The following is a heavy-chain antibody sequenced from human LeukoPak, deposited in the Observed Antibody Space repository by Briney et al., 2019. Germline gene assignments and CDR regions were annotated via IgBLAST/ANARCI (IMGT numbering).Heavy chain of an antibody. CDR3: ARDRDTAMVTSGFSDY. CDR2: ISSSSSYT. D-gene: IGHD5-18*01. Sequence: GSLRLSCAASGFTFSSYSMNWVRQAPGKGLEWVSSISSSSSYTYYADSVKGRFTISRDNAKNSLYLQMNSLRAEDTAVYYCARDRDTAMVTSGFSDYWGQGTLVTVSS. CDR1: GFTFSSYS. V-gene: IGHV3-21*01. J-gene: IGHJ4*02.